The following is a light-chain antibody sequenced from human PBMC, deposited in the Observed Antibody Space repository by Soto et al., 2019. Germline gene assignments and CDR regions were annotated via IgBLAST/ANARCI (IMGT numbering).Light chain of an antibody. V-gene: IGKV1-5*01. CDR1: QSISSS. CDR3: QQYESYPYS. CDR2: DVS. J-gene: IGKJ2*01. Sequence: IQMTQSPSTVSASVGDRVTITCRASQSISSSLAWYQQKPGKAPKVLIYDVSSLDSGVPSRFSGSGYGTEFTLTVSSLQPGDFATYSCQQYESYPYSFGQGTKLEIK.